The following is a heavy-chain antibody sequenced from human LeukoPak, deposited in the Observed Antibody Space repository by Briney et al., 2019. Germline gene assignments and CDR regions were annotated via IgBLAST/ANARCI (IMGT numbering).Heavy chain of an antibody. CDR2: ISGSGGST. V-gene: IGHV3-23*01. CDR1: GFTFSSYA. Sequence: GGSLRLSCAASGFTFSSYAMSWVRQAPGKGLEXXXAISGSGGSTYYADSVKGRFTISRDNSKNTLYLQMNSLRAEDTAVYYCAKGLDVLRYFDWKFDYWGQGTLVTVSS. D-gene: IGHD3-9*01. CDR3: AKGLDVLRYFDWKFDY. J-gene: IGHJ4*02.